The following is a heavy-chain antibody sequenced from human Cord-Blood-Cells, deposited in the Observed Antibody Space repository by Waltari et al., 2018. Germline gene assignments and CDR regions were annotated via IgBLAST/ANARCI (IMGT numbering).Heavy chain of an antibody. Sequence: QVQLQESGPGLVKPSETLSLTCPVSGGSISSYYWSWIRQPPGKGLEWIGYIYYSGSTNYNPSLKSRVTISVDTSKNQFSLKLSSVTAADTAVYYCARRGSSWFDYWGQG. V-gene: IGHV4-59*08. D-gene: IGHD6-13*01. CDR1: GGSISSYY. CDR3: ARRGSSWFDY. CDR2: IYYSGST. J-gene: IGHJ4*02.